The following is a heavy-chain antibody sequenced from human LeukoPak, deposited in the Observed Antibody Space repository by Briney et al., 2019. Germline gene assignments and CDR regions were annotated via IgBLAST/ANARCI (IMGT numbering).Heavy chain of an antibody. Sequence: GASVKVSCKASGYTFTSYYMHWVRQAPGQGLEWMGVINPSGGTTSYAQKFQGRVTMTRDTSTSTVYMELSSLRSDDTAVYYCARIDTPPDYWGQGTLVTVSS. J-gene: IGHJ4*02. CDR3: ARIDTPPDY. CDR2: INPSGGTT. D-gene: IGHD2-2*02. V-gene: IGHV1-46*01. CDR1: GYTFTSYY.